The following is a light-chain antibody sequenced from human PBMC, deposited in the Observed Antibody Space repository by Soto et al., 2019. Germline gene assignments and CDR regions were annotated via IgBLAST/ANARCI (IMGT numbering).Light chain of an antibody. CDR3: HQYNNWPWT. V-gene: IGKV3D-15*01. J-gene: IGKJ1*01. CDR2: GAS. CDR1: QSVSSN. Sequence: EIVMTQSPATLTVCPWEIATLSCRASQSVSSNLAWYQQKPGQAPRLLIDGASTRATGIPARFSGRGSGTDFTLTISSLQSEDFAVYYSHQYNNWPWTFGQGTKVDIK.